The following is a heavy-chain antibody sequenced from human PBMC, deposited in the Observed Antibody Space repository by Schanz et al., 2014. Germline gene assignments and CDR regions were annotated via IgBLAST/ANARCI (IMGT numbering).Heavy chain of an antibody. CDR2: IDPNNGGT. D-gene: IGHD3-3*01. J-gene: IGHJ3*01. V-gene: IGHV1-2*02. CDR1: GHTLSAYY. CDR3: ARTASHDVWRGYIPHYAFDL. Sequence: QVQLVQSGADVKKPGASVKVSCKASGHTLSAYYIHWIRQAPGQGLEWMGWIDPNNGGTNYAQKLQARGTVSSDTSITAVSMEVNSLTSDDTAVFYCARTASHDVWRGYIPHYAFDLWGRGTVVIVSS.